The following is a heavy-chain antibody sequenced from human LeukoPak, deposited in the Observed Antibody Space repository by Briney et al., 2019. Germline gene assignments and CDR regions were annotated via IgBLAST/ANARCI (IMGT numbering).Heavy chain of an antibody. CDR2: ISYDGRNK. J-gene: IGHJ5*02. Sequence: GRSLRLSCAASGFTFSSYAIHWVRQAPGKGLDWVAVISYDGRNKYYADSVKVRFTISRDNSKNTLYLQINSLRAEDTAVYYCARERIAAVGTGWFDPWGQGTLVTVSS. V-gene: IGHV3-30*04. CDR1: GFTFSSYA. CDR3: ARERIAAVGTGWFDP. D-gene: IGHD6-13*01.